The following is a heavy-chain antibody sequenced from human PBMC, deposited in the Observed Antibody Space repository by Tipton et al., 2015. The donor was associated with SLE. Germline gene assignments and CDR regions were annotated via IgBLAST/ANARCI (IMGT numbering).Heavy chain of an antibody. CDR2: IYYGWGT. D-gene: IGHD2-2*01. V-gene: IGHV4-31*03. CDR3: ARSTDQNWFDP. CDR1: GDSISNGDDY. Sequence: TLSLTCTVSGDSISNGDDYWSWIRQPPGKGLEWIGNIYYGWGTYYNPSLESRVTISLDTSKNQFSLKLNSVTAADTAVYYCARSTDQNWFDPWGQGTLVTVSS. J-gene: IGHJ5*02.